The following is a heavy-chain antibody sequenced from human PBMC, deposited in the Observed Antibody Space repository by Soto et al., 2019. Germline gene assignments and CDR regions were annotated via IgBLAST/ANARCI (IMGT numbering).Heavy chain of an antibody. Sequence: PSETLSLTCTVSGGSISSYYWSWIRQPPGKGLEWIGYIYYSGSTNYNPSLKSRVTISVDTSKNQFSLKLSSVTAADTAVYYCARDLDGGTSGWFDPWGQGTLVTVSS. CDR2: IYYSGST. CDR1: GGSISSYY. CDR3: ARDLDGGTSGWFDP. J-gene: IGHJ5*02. V-gene: IGHV4-59*01. D-gene: IGHD3-10*01.